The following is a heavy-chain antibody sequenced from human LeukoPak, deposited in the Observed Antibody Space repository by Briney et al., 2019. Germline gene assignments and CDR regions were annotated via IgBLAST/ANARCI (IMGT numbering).Heavy chain of an antibody. CDR2: IYYSGST. Sequence: PSETLSLTCTVSGGSISSADYYWSWIRQPPGKGLEWIGYIYYSGSTYYNPSLKSRVTISVDTSKNQFSLKLSSVTAADTAVYYCARDSYYYGSGSYFPPDYWGQGTLVTVSS. D-gene: IGHD3-10*01. V-gene: IGHV4-30-4*01. CDR3: ARDSYYYGSGSYFPPDY. J-gene: IGHJ4*02. CDR1: GGSISSADYY.